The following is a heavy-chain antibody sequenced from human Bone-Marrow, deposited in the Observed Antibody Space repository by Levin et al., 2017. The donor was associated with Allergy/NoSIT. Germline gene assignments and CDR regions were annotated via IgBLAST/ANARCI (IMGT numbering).Heavy chain of an antibody. CDR2: MNPNSGDT. Sequence: GESLKISCKASGYPFTSCDINWVRQATGQGLEWMGWMNPNSGDTGYAQKFQGRVTMTRNAAISTAYMELNNLRSEDTAVYYCARVWGSVDYWGQGTLVTVSS. V-gene: IGHV1-8*01. D-gene: IGHD3-16*01. CDR1: GYPFTSCD. J-gene: IGHJ4*02. CDR3: ARVWGSVDY.